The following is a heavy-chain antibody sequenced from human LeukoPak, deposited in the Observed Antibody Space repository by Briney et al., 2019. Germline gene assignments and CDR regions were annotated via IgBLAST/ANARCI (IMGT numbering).Heavy chain of an antibody. J-gene: IGHJ4*02. CDR2: IYYSGST. CDR1: RGSLLTEY. D-gene: IGHD5-24*01. Sequence: SETLSLTSILPRGSLLTEYWCWIRQPPGKGLEWIGSIYYSGSTNYNPSLKSRVTISVDTSKNQFSLKLRSVTATETKIYCYARGHGYLDYWGQGTLVTVSS. CDR3: ARGHGYLDY. V-gene: IGHV4-59*01.